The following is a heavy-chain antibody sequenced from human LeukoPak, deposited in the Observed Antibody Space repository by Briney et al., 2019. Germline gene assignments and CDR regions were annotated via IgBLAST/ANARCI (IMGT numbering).Heavy chain of an antibody. J-gene: IGHJ6*04. CDR3: SRHGPRGPFASGTSRVYYGLDV. V-gene: IGHV3-23*01. CDR1: GFTFNNSA. CDR2: ISGSGRST. Sequence: GGSLRLSCAASGFTFNNSAMSWVRQAPGKGLEWVSSISGSGRSTYYADSVKGRFTVSKDSSKNTLFLQTNSLRPDDTAIYYCSRHGPRGPFASGTSRVYYGLDVRGKGTTVTVSS. D-gene: IGHD3-10*01.